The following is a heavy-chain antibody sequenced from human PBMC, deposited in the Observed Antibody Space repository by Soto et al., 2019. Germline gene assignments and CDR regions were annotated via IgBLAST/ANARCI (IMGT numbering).Heavy chain of an antibody. J-gene: IGHJ3*02. CDR1: GYSFTSYW. CDR2: IYPGDSDT. D-gene: IGHD2-15*01. CDR3: ARLVTYCSGGSCYRDYDAFDI. V-gene: IGHV5-51*01. Sequence: PGESLKISCKGSGYSFTSYWIGWVRQMPGKGLEWMGIIYPGDSDTRYSPSFQGQVTISADKSISTAYLQWSSLKASDTAMYYCARLVTYCSGGSCYRDYDAFDIWRQRTMVTVSS.